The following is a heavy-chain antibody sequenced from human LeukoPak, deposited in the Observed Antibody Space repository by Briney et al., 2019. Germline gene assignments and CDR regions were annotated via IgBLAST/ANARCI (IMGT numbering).Heavy chain of an antibody. V-gene: IGHV1-2*02. D-gene: IGHD6-19*01. CDR1: GYTFTGYY. CDR3: TRGWAGSGWSNCFDY. CDR2: INPNSGGT. Sequence: ASVKVSFKASGYTFTGYYIHWVRQAPGQGLEWMGWINPNSGGTNYAQKFRGRVTMTRDTSINTAYMELSSLRSDDTAVYYCTRGWAGSGWSNCFDYWGQGTLVTVSS. J-gene: IGHJ4*02.